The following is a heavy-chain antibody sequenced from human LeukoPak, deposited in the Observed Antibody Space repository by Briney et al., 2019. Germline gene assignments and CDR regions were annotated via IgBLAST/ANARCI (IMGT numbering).Heavy chain of an antibody. Sequence: GESLKISCKGSGYSFTSYWIGWVRRMPGKGLEWMGIIYPGDSDTRYSPSFQGQVTISADKSISTAYLQWSSLKASDTAMYYCARLLEGYGDYEYYFDYWGQGTLVTVSS. D-gene: IGHD4-17*01. CDR3: ARLLEGYGDYEYYFDY. CDR1: GYSFTSYW. V-gene: IGHV5-51*01. J-gene: IGHJ4*02. CDR2: IYPGDSDT.